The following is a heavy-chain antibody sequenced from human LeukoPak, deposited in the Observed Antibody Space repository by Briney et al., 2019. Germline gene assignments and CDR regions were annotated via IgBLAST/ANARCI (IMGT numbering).Heavy chain of an antibody. V-gene: IGHV1-46*01. CDR3: ATGTPYGDYSWENYFDY. CDR2: INPSGGST. CDR1: GCSFTSRY. J-gene: IGHJ4*02. D-gene: IGHD4-17*01. Sequence: ASVKVSCKAFGCSFTSRYMHWVRQAPGQGLEWMGIINPSGGSTSYAQKFQGRVTMTRDTSTSTVYMELSSLRSEDTAVYYCATGTPYGDYSWENYFDYWGQGTLVTVSS.